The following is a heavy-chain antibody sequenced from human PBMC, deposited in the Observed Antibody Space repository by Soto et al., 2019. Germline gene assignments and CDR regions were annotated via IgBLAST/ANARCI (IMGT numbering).Heavy chain of an antibody. CDR3: ARGGPHLLRYFDWSPFDY. J-gene: IGHJ4*02. D-gene: IGHD3-9*01. CDR2: INHSGST. V-gene: IGHV4-34*01. Sequence: PSETLSLTYDIYGGSFSAHYWSSISEPPGKGLEWIGEINHSGSTNYNPSLKSRVTISVDTSKNQFSLKLSSVTAADTAVYYCARGGPHLLRYFDWSPFDYWGQGTLVTVS. CDR1: GGSFSAHY.